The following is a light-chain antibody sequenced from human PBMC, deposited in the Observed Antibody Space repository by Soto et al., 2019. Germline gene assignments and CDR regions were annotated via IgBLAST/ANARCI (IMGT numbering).Light chain of an antibody. CDR3: CSYAGTTNV. J-gene: IGLJ1*01. CDR2: EDS. V-gene: IGLV2-23*02. Sequence: QSALTQPASVSESPGQSITISCTGTSSDVGSYKFVSWYQHHPGKAPKLVIYEDSKRPSGVSDRFSGSKSGNTASLTISGLQADDEAEYYCCSYAGTTNVFGTGTKVTVL. CDR1: SSDVGSYKF.